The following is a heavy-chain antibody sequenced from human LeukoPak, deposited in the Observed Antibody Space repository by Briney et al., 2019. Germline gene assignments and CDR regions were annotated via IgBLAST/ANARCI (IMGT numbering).Heavy chain of an antibody. J-gene: IGHJ4*02. D-gene: IGHD4-17*01. Sequence: SETLSLTCTVSGGSISRYYWGWIRQPPGEGLEWIGSIYYSGSTYYNPSLKSRVTISVDTSKNQFSLKLSSVTAADTAVYYCARPHDYGDYVGYWGQGTLVTVSS. CDR1: GGSISRYY. CDR2: IYYSGST. V-gene: IGHV4-39*01. CDR3: ARPHDYGDYVGY.